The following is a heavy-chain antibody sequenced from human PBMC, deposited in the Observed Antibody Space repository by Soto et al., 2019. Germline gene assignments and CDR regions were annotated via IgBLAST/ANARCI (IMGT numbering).Heavy chain of an antibody. CDR1: GFTFSSYG. D-gene: IGHD6-13*01. CDR2: ISYDGSNK. CDR3: AKDKYSSSWYLDY. V-gene: IGHV3-30*18. J-gene: IGHJ4*02. Sequence: QPGGSLRLSCAASGFTFSSYGMHWVRQAPGKGLEWVAVISYDGSNKYYADSVKGRFTISRDNSKNTLYLQMNSLRAEDTAVYYCAKDKYSSSWYLDYWGQGTLVTVSS.